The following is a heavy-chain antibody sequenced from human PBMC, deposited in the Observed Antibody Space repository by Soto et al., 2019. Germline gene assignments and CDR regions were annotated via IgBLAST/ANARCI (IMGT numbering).Heavy chain of an antibody. D-gene: IGHD1-26*01. V-gene: IGHV1-69*13. Sequence: ASVKVSCKASGYTFTSYGISWVRQAPGQGLEWMGGIIPIFGTANYAQKFQGRVTITADESTSTAYMELSSLRSEDTAVYYCARDPVGGSYFYDYWGQGTLVTVSS. CDR1: GYTFTSYG. J-gene: IGHJ4*02. CDR2: IIPIFGTA. CDR3: ARDPVGGSYFYDY.